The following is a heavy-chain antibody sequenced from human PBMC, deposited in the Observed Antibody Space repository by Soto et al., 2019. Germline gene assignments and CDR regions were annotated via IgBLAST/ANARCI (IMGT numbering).Heavy chain of an antibody. CDR2: ISGSGGST. J-gene: IGHJ4*02. D-gene: IGHD2-2*01. CDR3: AKGSTWTEFDY. Sequence: ESGGGLVPPGGSLRLSCAASGFTFSSYAMSWVRQAPGKRPQWVSDISGSGGSTYYADSVKVRFTISGDNSKNTLYLQMNSLRAEDTAVYYCAKGSTWTEFDYWGQGTLVTVSS. CDR1: GFTFSSYA. V-gene: IGHV3-23*01.